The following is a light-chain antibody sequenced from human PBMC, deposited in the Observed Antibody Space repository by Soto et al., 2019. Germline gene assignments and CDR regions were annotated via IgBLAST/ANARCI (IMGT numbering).Light chain of an antibody. V-gene: IGKV3-15*01. CDR2: DES. CDR1: QSVSSN. J-gene: IGKJ1*01. CDR3: QQYNNWWT. Sequence: EIVMTQSPATLSVSPGERATLSCRASQSVSSNLAWYQQKPGQAPRLLISDESTRATGIPARFSGSGSGTEFPLPLSTLQSEDSAVYYCQQYNNWWTFGQGTKV.